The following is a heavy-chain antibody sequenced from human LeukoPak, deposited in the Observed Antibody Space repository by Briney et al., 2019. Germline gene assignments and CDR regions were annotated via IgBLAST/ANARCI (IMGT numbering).Heavy chain of an antibody. CDR2: MNPNSGNT. CDR3: ARGPEVVPAALYYYYYMDV. Sequence: GASVKVSCKASGYTFTSYDINWVRQATGQGLEWMGWMNPNSGNTGYAQKFQGRATMTRNTSISTAYMELSSLRSEDTAVYYCARGPEVVPAALYYYYYMDVWGKGTTVTVSS. J-gene: IGHJ6*03. D-gene: IGHD2-2*01. V-gene: IGHV1-8*01. CDR1: GYTFTSYD.